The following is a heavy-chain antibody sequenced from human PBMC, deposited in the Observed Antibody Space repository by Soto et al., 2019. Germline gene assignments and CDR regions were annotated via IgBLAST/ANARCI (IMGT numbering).Heavy chain of an antibody. CDR3: ARGARGYCSSTSCMGYYYYGMDV. J-gene: IGHJ6*02. CDR2: IYYSGST. Sequence: SETLSLTCTVSGGSISSYYWSWIRQPPGKGLEWIGYIYYSGSTNYNPSLKSRVTISVDTSKNQFSLKLSSVTAADTAVYYCARGARGYCSSTSCMGYYYYGMDVWGQGTTVTVSS. D-gene: IGHD2-2*01. V-gene: IGHV4-59*01. CDR1: GGSISSYY.